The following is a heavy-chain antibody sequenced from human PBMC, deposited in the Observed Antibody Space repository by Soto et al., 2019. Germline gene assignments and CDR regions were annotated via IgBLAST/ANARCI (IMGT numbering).Heavy chain of an antibody. CDR2: IDWDDDK. V-gene: IGHV2-70*01. D-gene: IGHD1-26*01. Sequence: LEDPTESKTLSSTLSGFSLSTSGMCVSWIRQPPGKALEWLALIDWDDDKYYSTSLKTRLTISKDTSKNQVVLTMTNMDPVDTATYYCARKDGSVWDYFAYWGQGTLVPVSS. J-gene: IGHJ4*02. CDR3: ARKDGSVWDYFAY. CDR1: GFSLSTSGMC.